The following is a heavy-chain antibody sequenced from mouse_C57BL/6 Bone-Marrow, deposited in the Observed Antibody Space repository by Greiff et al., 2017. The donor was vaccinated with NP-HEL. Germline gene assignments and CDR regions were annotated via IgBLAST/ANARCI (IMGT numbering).Heavy chain of an antibody. CDR1: GFNIKNTY. CDR3: AIFDGYYAAWFAY. J-gene: IGHJ3*01. V-gene: IGHV14-3*01. Sequence: EVQLQQSVAELVRPGASVKLSCTASGFNIKNTYMHWVKQRPEQGLEWIGRIDPANGTTKYTPKFPDNATITGDTSSNTAYLQLSSLTSEDTAIYYFAIFDGYYAAWFAYWGQGTLVTVSA. D-gene: IGHD2-3*01. CDR2: IDPANGTT.